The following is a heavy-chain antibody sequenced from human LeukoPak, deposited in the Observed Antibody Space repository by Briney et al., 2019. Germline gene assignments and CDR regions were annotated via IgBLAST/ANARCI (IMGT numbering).Heavy chain of an antibody. D-gene: IGHD2-15*01. CDR1: GFTFSSYG. Sequence: GRSLRLSCAASGFTFSSYGMHWVRQAPGKGLEWVAVIWYDESNKYYADSVKGRFTISRDNSKNTLYLQMNSLRAEDTAVYYCAKYSSLPPYYYYGMDVWGQGTTVTVSS. CDR2: IWYDESNK. J-gene: IGHJ6*02. V-gene: IGHV3-33*06. CDR3: AKYSSLPPYYYYGMDV.